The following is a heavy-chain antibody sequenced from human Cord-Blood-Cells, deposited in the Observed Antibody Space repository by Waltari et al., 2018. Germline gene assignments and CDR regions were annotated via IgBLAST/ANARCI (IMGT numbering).Heavy chain of an antibody. J-gene: IGHJ4*02. Sequence: QVQLVQSGAEVKKPGDSVKVSCKVSGYTLTELSMHRVRQAPGKGLEWMGGFDPEDGETIYAQKFQGRVTMTEDTSTDTAYMELSSLRSEDTAVYYCMLSSSFSPYFDYWGQGTLVTVSS. V-gene: IGHV1-24*01. D-gene: IGHD6-6*01. CDR2: FDPEDGET. CDR1: GYTLTELS. CDR3: MLSSSFSPYFDY.